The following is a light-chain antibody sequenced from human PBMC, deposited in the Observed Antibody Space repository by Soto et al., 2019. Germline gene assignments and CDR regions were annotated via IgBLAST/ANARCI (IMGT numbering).Light chain of an antibody. J-gene: IGKJ1*01. Sequence: ETVMTQSEATLSVSPGGRATLSCRASQSIHTNLAWYQQKPGQPPRLLIYGASTRVTGIPTRFSGSGSGTEFTLTISSLQSEDFAVYYCQQYNNWPRTFGQGTKVEIK. V-gene: IGKV3-15*01. CDR3: QQYNNWPRT. CDR1: QSIHTN. CDR2: GAS.